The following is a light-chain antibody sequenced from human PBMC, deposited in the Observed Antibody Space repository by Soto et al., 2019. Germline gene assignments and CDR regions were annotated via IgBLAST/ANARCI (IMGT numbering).Light chain of an antibody. Sequence: EIVLTQSPATLSLSPGERATLSCRASQSVSKCLAWYQQKPGQAPRLLIYDASARVTGIPARFSGSGSGTDFTRTISSLEPEDFAVYSCQQCSNWPPVTFGQGTRLEIK. CDR1: QSVSKC. V-gene: IGKV3-11*01. CDR2: DAS. CDR3: QQCSNWPPVT. J-gene: IGKJ5*01.